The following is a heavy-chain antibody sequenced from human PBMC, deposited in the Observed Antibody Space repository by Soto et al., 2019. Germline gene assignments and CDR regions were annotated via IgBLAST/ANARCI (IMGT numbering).Heavy chain of an antibody. D-gene: IGHD1-1*01. CDR1: GVSLNTADTW. CDR3: VRSRQMESGNDYGLDV. CDR2: YHSGGRS. J-gene: IGHJ6*02. Sequence: QVQLQESGSGLVKPSQSLSLTCTVSGVSLNTADTWWSWIRQSPGKGLEFIGCYHSGGRSYYDASVRSRVIISADTSNSQFSLKLSSVTVADTAVYFCVRSRQMESGNDYGLDVWGQGTTVTVSS. V-gene: IGHV4-30-4*01.